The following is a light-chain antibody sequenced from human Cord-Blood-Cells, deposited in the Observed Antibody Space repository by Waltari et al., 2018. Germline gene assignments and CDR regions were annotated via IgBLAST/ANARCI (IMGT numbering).Light chain of an antibody. V-gene: IGKV4-1*01. CDR2: WAY. CDR3: QQYYSTPLT. Sequence: DIVMTQSPDSLAVSLGERATINCKSSQRVLYSSNNKNYLAWSQQKPGQPPKLPIYWAYTRESGVPDRFSGSGSGTDFTLTISSLQAEDVAVYYCQQYYSTPLTFGQGTKVEIK. J-gene: IGKJ1*01. CDR1: QRVLYSSNNKNY.